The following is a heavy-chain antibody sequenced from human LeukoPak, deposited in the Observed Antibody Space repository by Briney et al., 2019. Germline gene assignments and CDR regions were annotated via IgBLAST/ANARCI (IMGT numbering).Heavy chain of an antibody. CDR3: ATSYGSGSYYRR. J-gene: IGHJ4*02. CDR2: INPNSGGT. D-gene: IGHD3-10*01. CDR1: GYTFTGYY. Sequence: ASVKVPCKASGYTFTGYYMHWVRQAPGQGLEWMGWINPNSGGTNYAQKFQGRVTMTRDTSISTAYMELSRLRSDDTAVYYCATSYGSGSYYRRWGQGTLVTVSS. V-gene: IGHV1-2*02.